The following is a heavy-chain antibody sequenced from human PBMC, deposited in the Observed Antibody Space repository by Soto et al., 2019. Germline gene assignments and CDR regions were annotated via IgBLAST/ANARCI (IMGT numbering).Heavy chain of an antibody. V-gene: IGHV4-30-4*01. CDR1: GGSISSGDYY. J-gene: IGHJ6*02. CDR2: IYYSGST. D-gene: IGHD5-18*01. Sequence: SETLSLTCTVSGGSISSGDYYWSWIRQPPGKGLEWIGYIYYSGSTYYNPSLKSRVTISVDTSKNQFSLKLSSVTAADTAVYYCARDRRYSYGYWDYYYGMDVWGQGTTVTVSS. CDR3: ARDRRYSYGYWDYYYGMDV.